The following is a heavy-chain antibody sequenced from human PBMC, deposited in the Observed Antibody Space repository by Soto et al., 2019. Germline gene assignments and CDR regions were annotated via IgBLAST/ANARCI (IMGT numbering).Heavy chain of an antibody. CDR1: GGSISSSSYY. CDR2: IYYSGST. Sequence: QLQLQESGPGLVKPSETLSLTCTVSGGSISSSSYYWGWIRQPPGKGLEWIGSIYYSGSTYYIPSLKSRVTISVDTSKNQFSLKLSSVTAADTAVYYCARRRRYCSSTSCYDLYYYGMDVWGQGTTVTVSS. D-gene: IGHD2-2*01. CDR3: ARRRRYCSSTSCYDLYYYGMDV. V-gene: IGHV4-39*01. J-gene: IGHJ6*02.